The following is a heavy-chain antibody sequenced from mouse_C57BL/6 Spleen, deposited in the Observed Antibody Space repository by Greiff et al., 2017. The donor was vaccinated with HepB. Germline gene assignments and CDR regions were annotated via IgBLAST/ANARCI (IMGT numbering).Heavy chain of an antibody. CDR2: ISYDGSN. J-gene: IGHJ1*03. Sequence: EVKLEESGPGLVKPSQSLSLTCSVTGYSITSGYYWNWIRQFPGNKLEWMGYISYDGSNNYNPSLKNRISITRDTSKKPFFLKLNSVTTEDTATYYCARGDYGQDHWYFDVWGTGTTVTVSS. D-gene: IGHD1-1*01. V-gene: IGHV3-6*01. CDR1: GYSITSGYY. CDR3: ARGDYGQDHWYFDV.